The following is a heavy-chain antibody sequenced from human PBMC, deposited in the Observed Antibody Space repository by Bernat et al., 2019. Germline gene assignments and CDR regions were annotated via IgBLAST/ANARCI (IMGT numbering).Heavy chain of an antibody. CDR1: GFTFSSYG. Sequence: QVQRVESGGGVVQPGRSLRLSCAASGFTFSSYGMHWVRQAPGKGMEWVAVIWNDGSNKNYADSVKGRFTISRYNSKNTLYQQMNRLSAEDTAVYYCARDPYNWNDAGLDYWGQGTLVTVSS. J-gene: IGHJ4*01. CDR2: IWNDGSNK. CDR3: ARDPYNWNDAGLDY. V-gene: IGHV3-33*01. D-gene: IGHD1-1*01.